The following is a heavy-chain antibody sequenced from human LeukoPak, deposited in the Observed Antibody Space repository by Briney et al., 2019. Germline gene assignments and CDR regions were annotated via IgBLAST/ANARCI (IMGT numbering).Heavy chain of an antibody. CDR3: ARVAGGYCSSTSCSGYFQH. CDR1: GGTFSSYA. CDR2: IIPIFGTA. Sequence: SVTASCKSSGGTFSSYAISWVRQAPGQGLEWMGGIIPIFGTANYAQKFQGGATITADESTSTAYMELSSLRSEDTAVYYCARVAGGYCSSTSCSGYFQHWGQGTLVTVSS. D-gene: IGHD2-2*01. V-gene: IGHV1-69*13. J-gene: IGHJ1*01.